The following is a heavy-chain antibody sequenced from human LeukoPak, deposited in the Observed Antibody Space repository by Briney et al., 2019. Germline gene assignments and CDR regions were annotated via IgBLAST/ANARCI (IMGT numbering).Heavy chain of an antibody. D-gene: IGHD3-3*01. CDR2: IYYSGST. V-gene: IGHV4-30-4*01. CDR1: GGSISSGDYY. Sequence: PSETLSLTCTVSGGSISSGDYYWSWIRQPPGKGLEWIGYIYYSGSTYYNPSLKSRVTISVDTSKNQFSLKLSSVTAADTAVYYCARGTRYYDFWSGYSYYYYYYGMDVWGQGTTVTVSS. CDR3: ARGTRYYDFWSGYSYYYYYYGMDV. J-gene: IGHJ6*02.